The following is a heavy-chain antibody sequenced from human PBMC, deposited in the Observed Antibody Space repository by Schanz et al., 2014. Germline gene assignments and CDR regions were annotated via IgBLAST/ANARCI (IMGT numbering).Heavy chain of an antibody. CDR2: LSGSGGST. CDR1: GFTFSTYA. Sequence: EVQLLDSGGGLVQPGGSLRLSCAASGFTFSTYAMSWVRQAPGKGLEWVSALSGSGGSTYYADSVKGRFTISRDNSKTTLSLQMNSLRAEDTAVYYCAKDLLYGAPMPLNHLDYWGQGTLVTVSS. V-gene: IGHV3-23*01. CDR3: AKDLLYGAPMPLNHLDY. D-gene: IGHD2-2*01. J-gene: IGHJ4*02.